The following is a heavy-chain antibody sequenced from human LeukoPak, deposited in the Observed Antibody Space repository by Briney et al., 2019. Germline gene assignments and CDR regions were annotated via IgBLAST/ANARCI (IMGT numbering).Heavy chain of an antibody. D-gene: IGHD1-14*01. CDR1: GGSISSGGYY. J-gene: IGHJ5*02. CDR3: ARPGIQWGPRRQYNWFDP. V-gene: IGHV4-30-2*01. CDR2: IYHSGST. Sequence: SETLSLTCTVSGGSISSGGYYWSWIRQPPGKGLEWIGYIYHSGSTYYNPSLKSRVTISVDRSKNQFSLKLGSVTAADTAVYYCARPGIQWGPRRQYNWFDPWGQGTLVTVSS.